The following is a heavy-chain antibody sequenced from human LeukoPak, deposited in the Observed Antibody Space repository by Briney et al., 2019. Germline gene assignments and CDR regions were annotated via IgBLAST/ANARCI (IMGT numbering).Heavy chain of an antibody. CDR2: IKEDGSEK. Sequence: PGGSLRLSCAASGFTFSSDWMSWVRQAPGKGLEWVANIKEDGSEKYYVDSVKGRFTISRDNAKNSLYLQMNSLRAEDTAVYYCARELFYYDFWSAPSSYMDVWGKGTTVTVSS. D-gene: IGHD3-3*01. J-gene: IGHJ6*03. CDR1: GFTFSSDW. CDR3: ARELFYYDFWSAPSSYMDV. V-gene: IGHV3-7*01.